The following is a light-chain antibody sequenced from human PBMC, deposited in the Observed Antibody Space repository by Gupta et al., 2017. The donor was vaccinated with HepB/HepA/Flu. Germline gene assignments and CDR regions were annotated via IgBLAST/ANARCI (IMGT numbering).Light chain of an antibody. J-gene: IGLJ1*01. Sequence: QSALTPPASVSGSPGPSTTISCTGTSSDVGSYNLVSWYQQHPGKAHKLMIYEVSKRPSGVSNRFSGSKSGNTASLTISGLQAEDEADYYCCSYAGSSTYVFGTGTKVTVL. CDR1: SSDVGSYNL. CDR2: EVS. CDR3: CSYAGSSTYV. V-gene: IGLV2-23*02.